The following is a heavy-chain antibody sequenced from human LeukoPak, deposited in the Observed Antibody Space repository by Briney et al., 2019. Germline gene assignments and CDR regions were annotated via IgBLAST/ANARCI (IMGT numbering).Heavy chain of an antibody. CDR1: GYVFTNYW. J-gene: IGHJ6*02. CDR2: IFPADSDT. Sequence: NAGESLKISCQGSGYVFTNYWIAWVRQMPGKGLEWMGIIFPADSDTRYSPSFQGQVTISADKSISTAYLQWSSLKASDTAMYYCARHSGTIRPYGMDVWGQGTTVTVSS. D-gene: IGHD3-3*01. CDR3: ARHSGTIRPYGMDV. V-gene: IGHV5-51*01.